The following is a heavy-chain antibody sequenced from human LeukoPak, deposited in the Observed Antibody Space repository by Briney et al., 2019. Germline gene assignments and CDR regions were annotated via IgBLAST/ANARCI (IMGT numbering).Heavy chain of an antibody. Sequence: GGSLRLSCAASGFTLSSYAMSWVRQAPGKGLEWVSAISGSGGSTYYADSVKGRFTISRDNSKNTLYLQMNSLRAEDTAVYYCAKPGRGTTFYFDYWGQGTLVTASS. CDR3: AKPGRGTTFYFDY. CDR1: GFTLSSYA. D-gene: IGHD1-1*01. CDR2: ISGSGGST. J-gene: IGHJ4*02. V-gene: IGHV3-23*01.